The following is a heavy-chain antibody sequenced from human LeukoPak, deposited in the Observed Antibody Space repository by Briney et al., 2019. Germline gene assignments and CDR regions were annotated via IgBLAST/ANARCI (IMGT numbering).Heavy chain of an antibody. CDR1: GGSFSGYY. V-gene: IGHV4-59*01. CDR2: IYYSGST. Sequence: SETLSLTCAVYGGSFSGYYWSWIRQPPGKGLEWIGYIYYSGSTNYNPSLKSRVTISVDTSKNQFSLKLSSVTAADTAVYYCARGQELFSSGWYRGVNWFDPWGQGTLVTVSS. J-gene: IGHJ5*02. D-gene: IGHD6-19*01. CDR3: ARGQELFSSGWYRGVNWFDP.